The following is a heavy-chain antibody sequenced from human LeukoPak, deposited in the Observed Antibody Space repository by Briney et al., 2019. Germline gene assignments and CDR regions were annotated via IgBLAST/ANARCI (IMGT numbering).Heavy chain of an antibody. D-gene: IGHD1-26*01. V-gene: IGHV4-38-2*02. Sequence: SETLSLTCTVSGYSISSGYYWGWIRQPPGKGLEWIGSIYHSGSTYYNPSLKSRVTISVDTSKNQFSLKLSSVAAADTAVYYCARDYSMTHAFDIWGQGTLVTVSS. CDR3: ARDYSMTHAFDI. J-gene: IGHJ3*02. CDR1: GYSISSGYY. CDR2: IYHSGST.